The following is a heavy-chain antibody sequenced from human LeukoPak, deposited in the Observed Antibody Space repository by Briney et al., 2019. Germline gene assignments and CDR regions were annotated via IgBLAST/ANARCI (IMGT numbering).Heavy chain of an antibody. CDR2: ISGSGGST. Sequence: GGSLRLSCAASGFTFSSYAMSWVRQAPGKGLEWVSAISGSGGSTYYADSVKGWFTISRDNSKNTLYLQMNSLRAEDTAVYYCAEDRNAGTSYFDYWGQGTLVTVSS. CDR1: GFTFSSYA. V-gene: IGHV3-23*01. CDR3: AEDRNAGTSYFDY. J-gene: IGHJ4*02. D-gene: IGHD2-2*01.